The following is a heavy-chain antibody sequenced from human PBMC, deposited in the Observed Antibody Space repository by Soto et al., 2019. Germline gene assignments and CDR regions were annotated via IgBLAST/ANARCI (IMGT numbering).Heavy chain of an antibody. D-gene: IGHD2-2*01. CDR3: ARGADCQLLSGWCWCDR. J-gene: IGHJ5*02. CDR2: MNPNSGNT. V-gene: IGHV1-8*01. Sequence: GASVKVSCKASGYTFTSYDINWVRQATGQGLEWMGWMNPNSGNTGYAQKFQGRVTMTRNTSMSTAYMELSSLRSEDTAPYHCARGADCQLLSGWCWCDRHGQGSL. CDR1: GYTFTSYD.